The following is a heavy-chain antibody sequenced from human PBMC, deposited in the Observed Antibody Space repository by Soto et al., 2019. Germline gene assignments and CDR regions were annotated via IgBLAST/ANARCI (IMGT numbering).Heavy chain of an antibody. CDR2: IIPIFGTA. J-gene: IGHJ6*02. V-gene: IGHV1-69*12. CDR3: ERHDRISTSCYYYYYYGMDV. CDR1: GGTFSSYA. Sequence: QVQLVQSGAEVKKPGSSVKVSCKASGGTFSSYAISWVRQAPGQGLAWVGGIIPIFGTANYAQKFQGRVTITADDSTSTAYMDLSSLRSEDTAVYYCERHDRISTSCYYYYYYGMDVWVQGTTVTVSS. D-gene: IGHD2-2*01.